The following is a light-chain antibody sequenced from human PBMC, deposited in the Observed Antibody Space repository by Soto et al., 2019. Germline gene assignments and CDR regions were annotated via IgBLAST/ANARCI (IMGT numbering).Light chain of an antibody. CDR3: SSYTSSSTSPYV. V-gene: IGLV2-14*01. Sequence: QSALTQPASVSGSPGQSITISCTGTSSDVGGYNYVSWYQQHPGKAPKLMIYDVSNRPSGVSNRFSGSKSGNTASLTISGLQAEDEADYYCSSYTSSSTSPYVCGTGTKLTVL. CDR2: DVS. CDR1: SSDVGGYNY. J-gene: IGLJ1*01.